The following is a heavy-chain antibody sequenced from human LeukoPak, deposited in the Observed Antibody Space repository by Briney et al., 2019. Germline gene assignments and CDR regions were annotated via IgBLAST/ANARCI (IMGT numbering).Heavy chain of an antibody. D-gene: IGHD3-16*01. V-gene: IGHV3-48*01. CDR3: ARHGPSYYFDY. CDR2: ISSSSDTI. Sequence: GGSLRLSCAASGFTFSSYSMNWVRQAPGKGLEWVSYISSSSDTIYYADSVKGRFTISRDNAKNSLYLQMNSLRTEDTAVYYCARHGPSYYFDYWGQGTLVTVSS. J-gene: IGHJ4*02. CDR1: GFTFSSYS.